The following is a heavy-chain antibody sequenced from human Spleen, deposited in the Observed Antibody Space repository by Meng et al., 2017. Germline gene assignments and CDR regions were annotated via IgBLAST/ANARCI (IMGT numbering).Heavy chain of an antibody. CDR2: ISYDGSNK. CDR3: SLERETALDQ. J-gene: IGHJ4*02. Sequence: QVQLVESGGGVVQPGRSLRLSCAASGFTFSTYGMHWVRQAPGKGLEWVAVISYDGSNKFYADSVKGRFTISRDNSKNTLYLQMNTLRAEDTAVYYCSLERETALDQWGQGTLVTVSS. V-gene: IGHV3-33*05. CDR1: GFTFSTYG. D-gene: IGHD5-18*01.